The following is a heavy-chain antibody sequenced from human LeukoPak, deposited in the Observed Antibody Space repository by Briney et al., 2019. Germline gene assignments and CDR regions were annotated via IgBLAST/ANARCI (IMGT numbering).Heavy chain of an antibody. D-gene: IGHD3-22*01. J-gene: IGHJ3*01. CDR3: ARTNPYYYDPWH. Sequence: SETLSLTCTVSGGSISSSSYYWGWIRQPPGKGLERIGSIYYSGSTYYNPSLKSRVTISVDTSKNQFSLKLSSVTAADTAVYYCARTNPYYYDPWHWGQGTMVTVSS. CDR1: GGSISSSSYY. V-gene: IGHV4-39*07. CDR2: IYYSGST.